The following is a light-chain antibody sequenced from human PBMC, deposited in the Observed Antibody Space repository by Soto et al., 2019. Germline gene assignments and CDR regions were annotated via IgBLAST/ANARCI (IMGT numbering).Light chain of an antibody. CDR2: VNI. CDR1: NSNIGAGFD. V-gene: IGLV1-40*01. J-gene: IGLJ1*01. Sequence: QLVLTQPPSVSGAPGQRVTISCTGSNSNIGAGFDVHWYQQFPGRAPNLLIFVNINRHSGFPDRFSGSKSGSSASLAITGLQTEDEADTYCQSFDSSGGNLYVFGTGTKLTVL. CDR3: QSFDSSGGNLYV.